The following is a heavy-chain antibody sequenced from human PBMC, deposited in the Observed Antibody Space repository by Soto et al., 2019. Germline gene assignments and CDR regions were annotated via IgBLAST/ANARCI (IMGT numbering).Heavy chain of an antibody. V-gene: IGHV4-59*01. CDR3: ARDTGESGYDSYYYYGMDV. J-gene: IGHJ6*02. D-gene: IGHD5-12*01. Sequence: SETLSLTCTVSGGSISSYYWSWIRQPPGKGLEWTGYIYYSGSTNYNPSLKSRVTISVDTSKNQFSLKLSSVAAADTAVYYCARDTGESGYDSYYYYGMDVWGQGTTVTVSS. CDR2: IYYSGST. CDR1: GGSISSYY.